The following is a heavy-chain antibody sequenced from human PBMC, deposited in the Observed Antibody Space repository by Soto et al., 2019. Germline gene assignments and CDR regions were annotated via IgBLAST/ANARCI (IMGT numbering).Heavy chain of an antibody. CDR1: GYSFTSYW. CDR2: IYPGDSDT. Sequence: PGESLKISCKGSGYSFTSYWIGWVRQMPGKGLEWMGIIYPGDSDTRYSPSFQGQVTISADKSISTAYLQWSSLKASDTAMYYCARQARYYDILTGYYRLSFAFDIWGQGTMVTVSS. CDR3: ARQARYYDILTGYYRLSFAFDI. J-gene: IGHJ3*02. D-gene: IGHD3-9*01. V-gene: IGHV5-51*01.